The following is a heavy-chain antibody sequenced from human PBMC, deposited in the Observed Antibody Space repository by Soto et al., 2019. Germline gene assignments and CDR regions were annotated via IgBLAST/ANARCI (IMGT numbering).Heavy chain of an antibody. V-gene: IGHV1-2*02. CDR2: INPSSGGT. CDR1: GYTFSDYY. J-gene: IGHJ5*02. CDR3: AREMGVIGAPGYTWFDP. D-gene: IGHD1-26*01. Sequence: VQLVQSGAEVRKPGASVKVSCKASGYTFSDYYVHWVREAPGQGLEWMGWINPSSGGTIYTQRFQGRVTMTRDTSISTVYMELSRLTSDDTAVYYRAREMGVIGAPGYTWFDPWGQGALVTVSS.